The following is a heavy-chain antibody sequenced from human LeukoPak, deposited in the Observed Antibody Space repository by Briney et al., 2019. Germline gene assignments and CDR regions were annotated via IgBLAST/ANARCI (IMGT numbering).Heavy chain of an antibody. D-gene: IGHD3/OR15-3a*01. CDR3: ARVLDDSPTEYYFDY. J-gene: IGHJ4*02. V-gene: IGHV1-69*01. CDR1: GGTFSSYA. Sequence: GASVKVSCTASGGTFSSYAISWVRQAPGQGLEWMGGIIPIFGTANYAQKFQGRVTITADESTSTAYMELSSLRSEDTAVYYCARVLDDSPTEYYFDYWGQGTLVTVSS. CDR2: IIPIFGTA.